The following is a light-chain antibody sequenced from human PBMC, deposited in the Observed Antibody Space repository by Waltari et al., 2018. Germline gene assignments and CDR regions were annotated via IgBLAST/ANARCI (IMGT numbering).Light chain of an antibody. J-gene: IGKJ1*01. CDR2: GAS. Sequence: IQMTQSPSSLSASVGDTVTITCRASQGISNFLAWYQQKPGKVPKLLIYGASTLQSGVPSRFSGSGSGTDFTLTISSLQPEDVATYYCQKYNSAPWTFGQGTKVEIK. CDR3: QKYNSAPWT. V-gene: IGKV1-27*01. CDR1: QGISNF.